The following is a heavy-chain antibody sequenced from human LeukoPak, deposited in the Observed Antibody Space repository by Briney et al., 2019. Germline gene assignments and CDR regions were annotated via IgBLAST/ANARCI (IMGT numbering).Heavy chain of an antibody. J-gene: IGHJ4*02. D-gene: IGHD6-19*01. CDR1: GFTFSSYA. CDR2: ISMSSTYI. Sequence: GGSLRLSCAASGFTFSSYAMSWVRQAPGKGLEWVSAISMSSTYIYYADSVKGRFTISRDNAKNSLYLQMDSLRDEDTAVYYCTRAPYSSGWYTVDFWGQGTLVTVSS. CDR3: TRAPYSSGWYTVDF. V-gene: IGHV3-21*01.